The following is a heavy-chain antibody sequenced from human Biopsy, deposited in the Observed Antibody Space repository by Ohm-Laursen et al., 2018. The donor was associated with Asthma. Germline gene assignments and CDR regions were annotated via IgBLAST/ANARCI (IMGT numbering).Heavy chain of an antibody. J-gene: IGHJ4*02. CDR3: AKGYYYDSSGFDY. CDR2: ISGSGGST. Sequence: ETLSLTCAASGFTFSSYAMSWVRQAPGKGLEWVSAISGSGGSTYYADSVKGRFTISRDNSKNTLYLQMNSLRAEDTAVYYCAKGYYYDSSGFDYWGQGTLVTVSS. CDR1: GFTFSSYA. V-gene: IGHV3-23*01. D-gene: IGHD3-22*01.